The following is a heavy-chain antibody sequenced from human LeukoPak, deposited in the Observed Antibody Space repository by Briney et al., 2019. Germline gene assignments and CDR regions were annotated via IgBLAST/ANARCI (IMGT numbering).Heavy chain of an antibody. V-gene: IGHV3-21*01. CDR2: MSSSSSYI. Sequence: GGSLRLSCAASGFTFSSYSMNWVRQAPGKGLEWVSSMSSSSSYIYYADSVKGRFTISRDNAKNSLYLQMNSLRAEDTAVYYCARGSVPAAIYNWFDSWGQGTLVTVSS. D-gene: IGHD2-2*02. J-gene: IGHJ5*01. CDR1: GFTFSSYS. CDR3: ARGSVPAAIYNWFDS.